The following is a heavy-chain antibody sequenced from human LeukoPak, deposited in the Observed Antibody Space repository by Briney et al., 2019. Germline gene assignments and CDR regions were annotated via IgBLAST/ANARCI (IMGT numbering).Heavy chain of an antibody. CDR2: INHGGST. D-gene: IGHD6-19*01. V-gene: IGHV4-34*01. CDR3: ARAKWLAPDFDY. CDR1: GGSFSGYY. J-gene: IGHJ4*02. Sequence: SETLSLTCAVYGGSFSGYYWGWIRQPPGKGLEWIGEINHGGSTNYNPSLKSRVTISVDTSKNQFSLKLSSVTAADTAVYYCARAKWLAPDFDYWGQGTLVTVSS.